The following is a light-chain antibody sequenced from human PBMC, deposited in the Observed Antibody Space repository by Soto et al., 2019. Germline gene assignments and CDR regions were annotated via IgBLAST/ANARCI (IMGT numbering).Light chain of an antibody. CDR3: QQYNSYSPRT. CDR1: QSVTGTN. Sequence: EIVFTQSPGTLSLSPGEGATLSCRASQSVTGTNLAWYQQRAGQAPRPLIYDAVRRATGIPDRFSGSGSGTDFTLTISSLQPDDVATYYCQQYNSYSPRTFGQGTKVDIK. J-gene: IGKJ1*01. CDR2: DAV. V-gene: IGKV3-20*01.